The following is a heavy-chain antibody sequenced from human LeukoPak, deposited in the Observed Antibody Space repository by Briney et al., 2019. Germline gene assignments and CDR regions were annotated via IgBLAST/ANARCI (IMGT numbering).Heavy chain of an antibody. CDR1: GFTFNSYW. CDR3: AISATARGGVDV. Sequence: PGGSLRLSCGASGFTFNSYWMSWVRQAPGKGLEWVANIKGLEWVANINQDGREKYYVDSVKGRFTISRDNAENSLYLQMNSLRAEDSAVYYCAISATARGGVDVWGEGTTVTVSS. D-gene: IGHD5-18*01. CDR2: INQDGREK. V-gene: IGHV3-7*03. J-gene: IGHJ6*04.